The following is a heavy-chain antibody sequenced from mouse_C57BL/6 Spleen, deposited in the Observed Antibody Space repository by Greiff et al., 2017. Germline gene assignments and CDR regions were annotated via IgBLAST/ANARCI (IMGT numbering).Heavy chain of an antibody. CDR1: GYTFTDYN. CDR2: INPNNGGT. D-gene: IGHD3-3*01. CDR3: ARKGRGIYYYAMDY. J-gene: IGHJ4*01. V-gene: IGHV1-18*01. Sequence: VQLQQSGPELVKPGASVKIPCKASGYTFTDYNMDWVKQSHGKSLEWIGDINPNNGGTIYNQKFKGKATMTVDKSSSTAYMELRSLTTEDTAVYYGARKGRGIYYYAMDYWGQGTSVTVSS.